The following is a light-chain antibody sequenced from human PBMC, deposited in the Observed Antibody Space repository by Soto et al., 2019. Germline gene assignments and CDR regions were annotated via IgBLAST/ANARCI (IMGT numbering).Light chain of an antibody. J-gene: IGKJ1*01. CDR1: QTISSY. Sequence: DIQMTQSPSSLSASVGDRVTISCWASQTISSYLNWYQQKPGKAPKLLIYAASSLQSGVPSRFSGSGSGTEFTLTISSLQPDDFATYYCQHYNSYSEAFGQGTKVDIK. V-gene: IGKV1-39*01. CDR2: AAS. CDR3: QHYNSYSEA.